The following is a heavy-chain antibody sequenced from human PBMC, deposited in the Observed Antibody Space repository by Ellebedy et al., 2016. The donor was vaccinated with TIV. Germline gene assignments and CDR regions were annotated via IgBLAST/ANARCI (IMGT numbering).Heavy chain of an antibody. V-gene: IGHV4-59*12. D-gene: IGHD4-17*01. CDR1: GGSISSYY. CDR3: ARSTVTNNWFNP. J-gene: IGHJ5*02. Sequence: GSLRLSXTVSGGSISSYYWSWIRQPPGKGLEWIGYIYYSGSTNYNPSLKSRVTISVDTSKNQFSLKLSSVTAADTAVYYCARSTVTNNWFNPWGQGTLVTVSS. CDR2: IYYSGST.